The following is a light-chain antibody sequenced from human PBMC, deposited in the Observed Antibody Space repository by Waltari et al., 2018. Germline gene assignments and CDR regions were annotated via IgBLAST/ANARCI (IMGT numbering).Light chain of an antibody. CDR3: QQYNNWRT. J-gene: IGKJ2*01. V-gene: IGKV3-15*01. CDR1: QSIARN. CDR2: GAS. Sequence: EVLMTQSPPTLSVSPGERATLSCRASQSIARNLAWYQQKPGQAPRLLLYGASTRATDVPDRFSGSGSGTQFTLTISSLQSEDFAVYYCQQYNNWRTFGQGTKLEIK.